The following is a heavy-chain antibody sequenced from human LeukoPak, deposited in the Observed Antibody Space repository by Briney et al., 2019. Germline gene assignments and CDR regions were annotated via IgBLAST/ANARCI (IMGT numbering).Heavy chain of an antibody. V-gene: IGHV1-18*01. CDR1: GYTFINYG. D-gene: IGHD5-12*01. CDR2: ISASNGKT. Sequence: ASVKASCKASGYTFINYGVTWVRQAPGQGLEGMGWISASNGKTNYAQKLQGRVTMPTETSTSRAYMELSSLRSDDTAVYYCARALSRGYSGYDYGLGYWGQGTLVTVSS. CDR3: ARALSRGYSGYDYGLGY. J-gene: IGHJ4*02.